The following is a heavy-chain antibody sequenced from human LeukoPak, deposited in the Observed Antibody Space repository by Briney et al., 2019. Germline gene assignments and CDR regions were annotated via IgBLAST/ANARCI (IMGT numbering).Heavy chain of an antibody. J-gene: IGHJ5*02. CDR2: MNPNSGNT. D-gene: IGHD3-22*01. V-gene: IGHV1-8*01. Sequence: ASVKVSCKASGYTFTSYDINWVRQATGQGLEWMGWMNPNSGNTGYAQKFQGRVTTTRNTSISTAYMELNSLRSEDTAVYYCARGRYDSSGDWFDPWGQGTLVTVSS. CDR3: ARGRYDSSGDWFDP. CDR1: GYTFTSYD.